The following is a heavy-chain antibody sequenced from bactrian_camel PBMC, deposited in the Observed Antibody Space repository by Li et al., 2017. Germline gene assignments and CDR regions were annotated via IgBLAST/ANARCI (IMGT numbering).Heavy chain of an antibody. V-gene: IGHV3-2*01. D-gene: IGHD4*01. J-gene: IGHJ4*01. CDR1: GITFSSYY. CDR3: ATALSATRLWITNPPEY. Sequence: HVQLVESGGGLVKPGGSLRLSCAATGITFSSYYITWVRRRPGKDLEWVSSIHSEGDKTYYSGHAMGRFTISRDSAKNTLYLRTNSLKTEDTAVYYCATALSATRLWITNPPEYWGQGTQVTVS. CDR2: IHSEGDKT.